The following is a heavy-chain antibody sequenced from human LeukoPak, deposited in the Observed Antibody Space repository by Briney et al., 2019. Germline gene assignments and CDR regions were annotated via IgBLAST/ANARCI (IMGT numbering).Heavy chain of an antibody. CDR1: GYTFTSYY. V-gene: IGHV1-46*01. D-gene: IGHD1-26*01. J-gene: IGHJ3*02. Sequence: GASVKVSCKASGYTFTSYYMHWVRQAPGQGLEWMGIINPSGGSTSYAQKFQGRVTMTRDTSTSTVYMELSSLRSEDTAVYYCARGIVGARQTYDAFDIWGQGTMVTVSS. CDR3: ARGIVGARQTYDAFDI. CDR2: INPSGGST.